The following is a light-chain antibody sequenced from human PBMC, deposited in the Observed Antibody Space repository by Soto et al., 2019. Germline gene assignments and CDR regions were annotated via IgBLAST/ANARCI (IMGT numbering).Light chain of an antibody. CDR3: AAWDDSLNGYV. J-gene: IGLJ1*01. CDR2: SDN. CDR1: RSNIGHNT. Sequence: QSVLTQPPSASGTPGQRVTISCSGSRSNIGHNTVNWYQQLPGTAPKLLIYSDNQRPSGVPDRFSGSRSGTSASLAISGLQSEDETDYYCAAWDDSLNGYVFGTGTKLTVL. V-gene: IGLV1-44*01.